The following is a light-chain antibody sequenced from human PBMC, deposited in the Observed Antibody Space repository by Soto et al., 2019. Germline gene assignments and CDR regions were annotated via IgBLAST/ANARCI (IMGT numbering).Light chain of an antibody. CDR2: GAS. CDR3: QQYGSSPRT. J-gene: IGKJ1*01. V-gene: IGKV3-20*01. CDR1: QSVSSSY. Sequence: EIVLTQSPGTPSLSPGERATLSCRASQSVSSSYLAWYQQKHGQAPRLLIYGASSRATGIPDRISGSESERDFTFTISRLEPEDFAVYYCQQYGSSPRTFGQGTKVDIK.